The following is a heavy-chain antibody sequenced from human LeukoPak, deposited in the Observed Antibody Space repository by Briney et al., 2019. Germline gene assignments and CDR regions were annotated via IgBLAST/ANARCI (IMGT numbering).Heavy chain of an antibody. CDR3: TSTASTVTTMGYYFDY. CDR2: IRSKAYGGTT. V-gene: IGHV3-49*03. J-gene: IGHJ4*02. CDR1: GFTFGDYA. D-gene: IGHD4-17*01. Sequence: GRSLRLSCTASGFTFGDYAMSWFRQAPGKGLEWVGFIRSKAYGGTTEYAASVKGRFTISRDDSKSIAYLQMNSLKTEDTAVYYCTSTASTVTTMGYYFDYWGREPWSPSPQ.